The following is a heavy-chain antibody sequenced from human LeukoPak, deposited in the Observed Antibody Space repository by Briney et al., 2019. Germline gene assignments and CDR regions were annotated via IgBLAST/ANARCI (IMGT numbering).Heavy chain of an antibody. V-gene: IGHV4-59*08. CDR1: GGSISSYY. CDR2: IYYSGST. J-gene: IGHJ3*02. CDR3: ARHYDILTGYSAYAFDI. D-gene: IGHD3-9*01. Sequence: SETLSLTCTVSGGSISSYYWSWIRQPPGKGLEWIGYIYYSGSTYYNPSLESRVTILVDTSKTQFSLKLCSVTAADTAVYYCARHYDILTGYSAYAFDIWGQGTMVTVSS.